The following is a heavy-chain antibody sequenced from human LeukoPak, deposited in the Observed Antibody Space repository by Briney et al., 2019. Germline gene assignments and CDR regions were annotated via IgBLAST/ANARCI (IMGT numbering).Heavy chain of an antibody. CDR3: AKARGAGTDFGY. V-gene: IGHV3-23*01. Sequence: GGTLRLSCAASGFTFSSYGMSWVRQAPGKGLEWVSAISGSGGSTYYADSVKGRFTISRDDSKNTLYLQMNSLRAEDTAVYYCAKARGAGTDFGYWGQGTLVTVSS. CDR2: ISGSGGST. D-gene: IGHD6-19*01. CDR1: GFTFSSYG. J-gene: IGHJ4*02.